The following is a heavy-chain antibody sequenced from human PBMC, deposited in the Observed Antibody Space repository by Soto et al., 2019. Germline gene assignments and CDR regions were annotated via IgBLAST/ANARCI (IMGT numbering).Heavy chain of an antibody. CDR3: ARVGMVDIVVVPPSYGMDV. J-gene: IGHJ6*02. CDR1: GYSFTSYW. D-gene: IGHD2-2*01. CDR2: IYPGDSDT. Sequence: SLKISCKGSGYSFTSYWIGWVRQMPGKGLEWMGIIYPGDSDTRYSPSFQGQVTISADKSISTAYLQWSSLKASDTAMYYCARVGMVDIVVVPPSYGMDVWGQGTTVTVSS. V-gene: IGHV5-51*01.